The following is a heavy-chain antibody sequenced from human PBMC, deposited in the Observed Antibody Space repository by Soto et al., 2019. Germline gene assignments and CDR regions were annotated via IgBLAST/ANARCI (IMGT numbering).Heavy chain of an antibody. CDR3: TTDSYYYGSGSSDY. Sequence: GGSLRLSCAASGFTFSNAWMSWVRQAPGKGLEWVGRIKSKTDGGTRDYAAPVKGRFTISRDDSKNTLYLQMNSLKTEDTAVYYCTTDSYYYGSGSSDYWGQGTLVTVSS. CDR2: IKSKTDGGTR. D-gene: IGHD3-10*01. CDR1: GFTFSNAW. V-gene: IGHV3-15*01. J-gene: IGHJ4*02.